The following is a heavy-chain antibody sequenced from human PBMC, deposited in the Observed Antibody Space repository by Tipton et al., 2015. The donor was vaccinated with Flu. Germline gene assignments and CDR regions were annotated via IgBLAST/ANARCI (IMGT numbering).Heavy chain of an antibody. Sequence: GLVKPSETLSLTCDVSGYLISTDFYWGWIRQSPGEGLEYIASIYHTGKIQYNPSLKSRVSMSMDTAKNQFSLNLRAVTAADTAVYFCARMVDLDWYQSSGGHFDYWGQGARVTVSS. D-gene: IGHD3-22*01. CDR2: IYHTGKI. J-gene: IGHJ4*02. CDR3: ARMVDLDWYQSSGGHFDY. CDR1: GYLISTDFY. V-gene: IGHV4-38-2*01.